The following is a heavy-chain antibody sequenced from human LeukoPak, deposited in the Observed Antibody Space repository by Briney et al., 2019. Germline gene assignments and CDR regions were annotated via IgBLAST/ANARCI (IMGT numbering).Heavy chain of an antibody. Sequence: GGSLRLSCAASGFTVSGNYMSWVRQAPGKGLEWVSTIYSGGGTYYAGSVKGRFTVSRDNSKNTLYLQMNSLRAEDTAVYYCKGNTGWYQGDFDHWGQGTLVTVSS. CDR3: KGNTGWYQGDFDH. J-gene: IGHJ4*02. D-gene: IGHD6-19*01. CDR1: GFTVSGNY. V-gene: IGHV3-66*01. CDR2: IYSGGGT.